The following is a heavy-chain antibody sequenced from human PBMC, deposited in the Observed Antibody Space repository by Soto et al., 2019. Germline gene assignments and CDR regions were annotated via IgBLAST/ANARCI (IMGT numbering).Heavy chain of an antibody. V-gene: IGHV3-74*01. CDR1: GFTFSGYW. CDR3: ARSYWFDS. Sequence: EVQLVESGGGLVQPGGSLRLSCVASGFTFSGYWMHWVRQAPGKGLVWVSSIKSDGSKSYADSVKGRFTISRDNAKNTLYLQMNSLSAEDTAVYYFARSYWFDSWGQGTLVTVSS. CDR2: IKSDGSK. D-gene: IGHD1-1*01. J-gene: IGHJ5*01.